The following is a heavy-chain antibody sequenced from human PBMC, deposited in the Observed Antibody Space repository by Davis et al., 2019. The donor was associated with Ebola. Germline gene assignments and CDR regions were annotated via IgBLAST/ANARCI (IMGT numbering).Heavy chain of an antibody. V-gene: IGHV3-74*01. CDR2: INSDGSST. Sequence: GESLKISCAASGFTFSSYWMHWVRQAPGKELVWVSRINSDGSSTSYADSVKGRFTISRDNAKNTLYLQMNSLRAEDTAVYYCARTTVTTLFVYWGQGTLVTVSS. CDR1: GFTFSSYW. J-gene: IGHJ4*02. D-gene: IGHD4-17*01. CDR3: ARTTVTTLFVY.